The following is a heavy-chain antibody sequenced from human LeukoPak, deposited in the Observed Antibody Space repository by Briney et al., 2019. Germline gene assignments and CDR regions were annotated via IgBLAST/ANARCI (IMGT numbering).Heavy chain of an antibody. CDR3: ASYLGSYFDYFDY. CDR1: GYTFTSYY. CDR2: IIPIFGTA. J-gene: IGHJ4*02. D-gene: IGHD1-26*01. Sequence: SVKVSCKASGYTFTSYYMHWVRQAPGQGLEWMGGIIPIFGTANYAQKFQGRVTITTDESTSTAYMELSSLRSEDTAVYYCASYLGSYFDYFDYWGQGTLVTVSS. V-gene: IGHV1-69*05.